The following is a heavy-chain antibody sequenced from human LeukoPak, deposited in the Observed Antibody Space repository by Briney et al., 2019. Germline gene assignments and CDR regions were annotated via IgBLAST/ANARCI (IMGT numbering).Heavy chain of an antibody. CDR2: IKQDGSEK. Sequence: PGGSLRLSCAAYGFTFSSYWMSWVRQAPGKGLEWVANIKQDGSEKYYVDSVKGRFTISRDNAKNSLYLQMNSLRAEDTALYYCARARNPHYYYYYMDVWGKGTTVTVSS. J-gene: IGHJ6*03. D-gene: IGHD1-14*01. CDR3: ARARNPHYYYYYMDV. V-gene: IGHV3-7*03. CDR1: GFTFSSYW.